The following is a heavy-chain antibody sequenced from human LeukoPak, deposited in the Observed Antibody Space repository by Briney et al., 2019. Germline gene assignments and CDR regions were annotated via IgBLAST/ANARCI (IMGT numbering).Heavy chain of an antibody. V-gene: IGHV1-69*13. CDR3: ARESVTMVRGVIMREYNWFDP. D-gene: IGHD3-10*01. Sequence: SVKVSCKASGGTSSSYAISWVRQAPGQGLEWMGGIIPIFGTANYAQKFQGRVTITADESTSTAYMELSSLRSEDTAVYYCARESVTMVRGVIMREYNWFDPWGQGTLATVSS. CDR2: IIPIFGTA. J-gene: IGHJ5*02. CDR1: GGTSSSYA.